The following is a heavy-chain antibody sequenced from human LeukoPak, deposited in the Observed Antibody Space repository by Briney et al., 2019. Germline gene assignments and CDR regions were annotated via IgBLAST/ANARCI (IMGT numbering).Heavy chain of an antibody. D-gene: IGHD2-15*01. CDR3: ARRYCSGGSCYRTPVAGTINRPMYFDY. V-gene: IGHV4-39*07. Sequence: SETLSLTCTVSSGSISASNYYWGWVRQPPGKALEWIGNIFYSGSTYYSPSLKSRVTISLDTSRNQFSLKLNSVTAADTAVYYCARRYCSGGSCYRTPVAGTINRPMYFDYWGQGTLVTVSS. CDR2: IFYSGST. J-gene: IGHJ4*02. CDR1: SGSISASNYY.